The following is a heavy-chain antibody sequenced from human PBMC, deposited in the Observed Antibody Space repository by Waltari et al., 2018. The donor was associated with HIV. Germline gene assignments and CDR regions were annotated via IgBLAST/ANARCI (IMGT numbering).Heavy chain of an antibody. Sequence: QVQLVQSGAEVKEPGASVKVSCKASGYTFISYGISWVRQAPGQGLELMGWGSTYNCHTNYAPKFQGRLPLTTATSTSPAYMDLSSLTSNHTAIYYCARGGSYPKYYFDYWGQGSLSTVSS. J-gene: IGHJ4*02. CDR1: GYTFISYG. CDR2: GSTYNCHT. CDR3: ARGGSYPKYYFDY. V-gene: IGHV1-18*01. D-gene: IGHD1-26*01.